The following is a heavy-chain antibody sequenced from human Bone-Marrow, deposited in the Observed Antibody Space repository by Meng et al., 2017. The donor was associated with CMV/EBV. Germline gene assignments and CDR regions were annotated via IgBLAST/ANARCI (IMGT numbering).Heavy chain of an antibody. V-gene: IGHV3-48*04. CDR2: ISSSGSTI. Sequence: GESLKISCAASGFTFSYYWMSWVRQAPGKGLEWVSYISSSGSTIYYADSMKGRFTISRDNAKNSLYLQMNSLRAEDTAIYYCVQTLYWGQGTLVTVSS. CDR1: GFTFSYYW. D-gene: IGHD3-16*01. J-gene: IGHJ4*02. CDR3: VQTLY.